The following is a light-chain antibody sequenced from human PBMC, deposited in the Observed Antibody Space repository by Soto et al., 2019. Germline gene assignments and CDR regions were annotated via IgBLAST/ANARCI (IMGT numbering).Light chain of an antibody. V-gene: IGKV3-20*01. CDR3: QLYGNSPPLT. CDR1: QSVSSSY. J-gene: IGKJ4*01. Sequence: EIVLTQSPGTLSLSPGERATLSCRASQSVSSSYLTWYQQKPGQAPRLLIYGASSRATGIPDRFIGSGSGTDFTLTIRRLEPEDSAVYYCQLYGNSPPLTFGGGTKVEIK. CDR2: GAS.